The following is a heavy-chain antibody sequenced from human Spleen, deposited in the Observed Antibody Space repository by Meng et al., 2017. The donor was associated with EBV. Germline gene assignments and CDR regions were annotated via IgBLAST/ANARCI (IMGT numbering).Heavy chain of an antibody. CDR2: INHSGST. D-gene: IGHD1-1*01. J-gene: IGHJ5*02. Sequence: QVQLQRWGAGLLKPSATLSPPCAVYGGSFSGYYWNWIRQPPGKGLEWIGEINHSGSTDYNPSLKSRVTISVDTSKNQFSLKLSSVTAADTAVYYCARGGKQQLVRRNWFDPWGQGTLVTVSS. CDR3: ARGGKQQLVRRNWFDP. V-gene: IGHV4-34*01. CDR1: GGSFSGYY.